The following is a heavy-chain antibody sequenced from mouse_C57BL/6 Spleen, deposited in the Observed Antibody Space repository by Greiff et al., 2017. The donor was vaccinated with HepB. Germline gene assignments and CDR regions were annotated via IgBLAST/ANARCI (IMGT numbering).Heavy chain of an antibody. J-gene: IGHJ4*01. CDR3: AREDGNYVDYAMDY. Sequence: VNLVESGPGLVQPSQSLSITCTVSGFSLTSYGVHWVRQSPGKGLEWLGVIWSGGSTDYNAAFISRLSISKDNSKSQVFFKMNSLQADDTAIYYCAREDGNYVDYAMDYWGQGTSVTVSS. CDR1: GFSLTSYG. V-gene: IGHV2-2*01. D-gene: IGHD2-1*01. CDR2: IWSGGST.